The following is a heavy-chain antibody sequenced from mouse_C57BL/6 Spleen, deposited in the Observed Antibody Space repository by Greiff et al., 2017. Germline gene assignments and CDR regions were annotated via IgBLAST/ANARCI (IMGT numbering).Heavy chain of an antibody. CDR1: GYTFTDYY. V-gene: IGHV1-26*01. CDR3: ARKGFYEAMDY. J-gene: IGHJ4*01. CDR2: INPNNGGT. Sequence: VQLQQSGPELVKPGASVKISCKASGYTFTDYYMNWVKQSHGKSLEWIGDINPNNGGTSYNQKFKGKATLTVDKSSSTAYMELRSLTSEDSAVYYCARKGFYEAMDYWGQGTSVTVSS. D-gene: IGHD3-3*01.